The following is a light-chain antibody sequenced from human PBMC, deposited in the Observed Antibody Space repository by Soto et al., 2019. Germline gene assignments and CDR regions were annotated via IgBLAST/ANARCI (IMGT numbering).Light chain of an antibody. CDR1: QYISNY. Sequence: DIQVTQSPSSLCASVGDRITITCQASQYISNYLGWYQQKPGKVPKLLISDASNLETGVPSRFSGSGSGTDFTLTISSLQPEDVATYYCQKYNSAPITFGGGTKVDIK. J-gene: IGKJ4*01. CDR2: DAS. CDR3: QKYNSAPIT. V-gene: IGKV1-27*01.